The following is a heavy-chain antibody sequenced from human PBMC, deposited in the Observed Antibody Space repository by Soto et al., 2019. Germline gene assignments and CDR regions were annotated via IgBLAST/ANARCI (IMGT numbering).Heavy chain of an antibody. CDR3: ARDGAYCSGTGCRDYYHYMDV. V-gene: IGHV3-21*01. D-gene: IGHD2-2*01. CDR2: ISGSSSYI. Sequence: EVQLVESGGGLVKPGGSLRLSCAASGFSFSDYSMNWVRQAPGKGLEWVSSISGSSSYIYYADSLKGRVTVSRDNAEKSLYLQMNILRAEDTAVYYCARDGAYCSGTGCRDYYHYMDVWGKGTTVTVSS. CDR1: GFSFSDYS. J-gene: IGHJ6*03.